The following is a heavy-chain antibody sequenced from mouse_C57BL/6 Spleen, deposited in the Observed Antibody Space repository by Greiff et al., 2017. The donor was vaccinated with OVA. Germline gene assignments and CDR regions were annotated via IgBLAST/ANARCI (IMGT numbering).Heavy chain of an antibody. CDR3: TRTGSSGYFDY. V-gene: IGHV5-9-1*02. CDR1: GFTFSSYA. J-gene: IGHJ2*01. D-gene: IGHD3-2*02. Sequence: LQQSGEGLVKPGGSLKLSCAASGFTFSSYAMSWVRQTPEKRLEWVAYISSGGDYIYYADTVKGRFTISRDNARNTLYLQMSRLKSEDTAMYYGTRTGSSGYFDYWGQGTTLTVSS. CDR2: ISSGGDYI.